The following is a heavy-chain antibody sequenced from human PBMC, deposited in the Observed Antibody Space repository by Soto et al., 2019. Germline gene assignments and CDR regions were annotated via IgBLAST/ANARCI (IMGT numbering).Heavy chain of an antibody. J-gene: IGHJ4*02. CDR2: ISGSGGST. Sequence: EVQLLESGGGLVQPGGSLRRSCAASGFTFSSYAMSWVRQAPGKGLEWVSAISGSGGSTYYADSVKGRFTISRDNSKNTLYLQMNSLRAEDTAVYYCAKEPGTWLKRTPGYFDYWGQGTLVTVSS. CDR3: AKEPGTWLKRTPGYFDY. CDR1: GFTFSSYA. D-gene: IGHD1-7*01. V-gene: IGHV3-23*01.